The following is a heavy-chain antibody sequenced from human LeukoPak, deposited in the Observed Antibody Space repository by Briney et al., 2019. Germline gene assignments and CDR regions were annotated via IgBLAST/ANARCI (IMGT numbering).Heavy chain of an antibody. D-gene: IGHD3-22*01. Sequence: SETLSLTRTVSGGSISSSSYYWGWIRQPPGKGLEWIGSIYYSGSTYYNPSLKSRVTISVDTSKNQFSLKLSSVTAADTAVYYCARRGDDIVVVDNWFDPWGQGTLVTVSS. V-gene: IGHV4-39*07. CDR2: IYYSGST. CDR1: GGSISSSSYY. J-gene: IGHJ5*02. CDR3: ARRGDDIVVVDNWFDP.